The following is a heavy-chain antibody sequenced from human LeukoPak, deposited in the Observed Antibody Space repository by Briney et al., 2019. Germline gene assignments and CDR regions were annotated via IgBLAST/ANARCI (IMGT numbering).Heavy chain of an antibody. J-gene: IGHJ6*02. CDR3: AKGLCSTSCYSVPDHV. V-gene: IGHV3-23*01. CDR2: ISGSGDNT. D-gene: IGHD2-2*01. Sequence: GGSLRLSCAASGFTFSSYAVSWVRQAPGKGLEWVSGISGSGDNTYYADSVKGRFTISRDNSKNTLYLQMNSLRAEDTAVYYCAKGLCSTSCYSVPDHVWGQGTTVTVSS. CDR1: GFTFSSYA.